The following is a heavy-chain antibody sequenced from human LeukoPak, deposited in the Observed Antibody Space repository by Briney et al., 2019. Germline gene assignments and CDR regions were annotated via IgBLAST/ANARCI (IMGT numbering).Heavy chain of an antibody. J-gene: IGHJ5*02. V-gene: IGHV3-48*03. CDR3: TTVRGIGVPGIRFDP. CDR1: GFTFSRSE. Sequence: GGSLRLSCVASGFTFSRSEMNWVRQAPGKGLEWVAHIDSSSNTIYYADSVKGRFTISRDNAKNSLYLQMNSLRAEDTAVYYCTTVRGIGVPGIRFDPWGQGTLVTVSS. D-gene: IGHD6-13*01. CDR2: IDSSSNTI.